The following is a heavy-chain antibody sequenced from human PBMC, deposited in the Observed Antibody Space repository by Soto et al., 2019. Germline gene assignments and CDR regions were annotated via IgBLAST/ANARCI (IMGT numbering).Heavy chain of an antibody. CDR1: GGSFSGYY. Sequence: SETLSLTCAVYGGSFSGYYWSWIRQPPGKGLEWIGEINHSGSTNYNPSLKSRVTISVDTSKNQFSLKLSFVTAADTAVYYCASGLYCGGDCYSGDRVNWFDPWGQGTLVTVSS. V-gene: IGHV4-34*01. J-gene: IGHJ5*02. CDR2: INHSGST. CDR3: ASGLYCGGDCYSGDRVNWFDP. D-gene: IGHD2-21*02.